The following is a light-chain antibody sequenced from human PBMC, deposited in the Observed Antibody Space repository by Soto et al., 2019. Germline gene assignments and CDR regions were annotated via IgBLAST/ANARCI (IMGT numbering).Light chain of an antibody. J-gene: IGLJ2*01. Sequence: QSALTQPASVSGSPRQSITISCTGTSSDVGGYNYVSWYQQHPGKAPKLMIYEVSNRPSGVSNRFSGSKSGNTASLTISGLQAEDEAHYYCSSYTSRSVVVFGGVTKLTVL. CDR2: EVS. V-gene: IGLV2-14*01. CDR1: SSDVGGYNY. CDR3: SSYTSRSVVV.